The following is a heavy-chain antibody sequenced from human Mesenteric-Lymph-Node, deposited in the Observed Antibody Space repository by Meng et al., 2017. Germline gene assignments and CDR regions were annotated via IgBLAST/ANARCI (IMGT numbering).Heavy chain of an antibody. J-gene: IGHJ4*02. CDR3: AGGNVKCYECFSY. D-gene: IGHD2-2*01. CDR2: IYNRRST. CDR1: GASITTYH. V-gene: IGHV4-59*01. Sequence: SETLSLTFTSSGASITTYHWSWIPQPPGKGLEWIGSIYNRRSTNYNPSRKSRVTISVDTSKNQFSLKLTSVTAADTAVYYCAGGNVKCYECFSYRGQGTLVTVSS.